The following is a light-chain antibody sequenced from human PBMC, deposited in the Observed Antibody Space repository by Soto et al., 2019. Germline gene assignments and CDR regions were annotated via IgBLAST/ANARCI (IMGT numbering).Light chain of an antibody. J-gene: IGLJ1*01. CDR1: SSDVGTYDF. V-gene: IGLV2-11*01. Sequence: QSALTQPRSVSGSPGQSVTISCTGTSSDVGTYDFVSWYQQHPGKAPRLMIFDVSERPSGVPDRFSGSKSGNTASLTISGLQAEDEADYYCCSYAGRSSSSYVFGTGTKLTVL. CDR2: DVS. CDR3: CSYAGRSSSSYV.